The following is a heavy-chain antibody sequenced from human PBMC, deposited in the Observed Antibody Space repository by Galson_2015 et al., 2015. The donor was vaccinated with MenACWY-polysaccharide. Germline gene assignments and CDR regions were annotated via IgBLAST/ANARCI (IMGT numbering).Heavy chain of an antibody. CDR3: AREGSRIVFHAFDV. CDR2: IQYDGSQK. Sequence: SLRLSCAASGLKFRGSGMPWVRQAPGKGLEWVAVIQYDGSQKQYIDSVKGRFTISRDNSKNTLYLEMNSLRAEDTALYYCAREGSRIVFHAFDVWGQGTMVIVSS. J-gene: IGHJ3*01. D-gene: IGHD3-10*02. CDR1: GLKFRGSG. V-gene: IGHV3-33*01.